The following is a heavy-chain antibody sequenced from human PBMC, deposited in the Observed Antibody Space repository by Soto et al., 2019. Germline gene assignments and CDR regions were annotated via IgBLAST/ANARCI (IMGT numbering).Heavy chain of an antibody. Sequence: PGGSLRLSCAASGFTFSSYEMNWVRQAPGKGLEWVSYISSSGSTIYYADSVKGRFTISRDNAKNSLYLQMNSLRAEDTAVYYCASQRITIFGVVDAAFDIWGQGTMVTVSS. CDR2: ISSSGSTI. J-gene: IGHJ3*02. CDR1: GFTFSSYE. D-gene: IGHD3-3*01. V-gene: IGHV3-48*03. CDR3: ASQRITIFGVVDAAFDI.